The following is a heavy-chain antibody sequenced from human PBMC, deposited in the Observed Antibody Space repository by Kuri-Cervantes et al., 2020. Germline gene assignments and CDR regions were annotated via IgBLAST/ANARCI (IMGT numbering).Heavy chain of an antibody. J-gene: IGHJ4*02. Sequence: ESLKISCTVSGGSISSYYWSWIRQPPGKGLEWIGYIYYSGSTNYNPSLESRVTISVDTSKNQFSLKLSSVTAADTALYYCARISGYSSNYFRGYFDYWGQGTLVTVSS. D-gene: IGHD6-13*01. CDR3: ARISGYSSNYFRGYFDY. V-gene: IGHV4-59*01. CDR2: IYYSGST. CDR1: GGSISSYY.